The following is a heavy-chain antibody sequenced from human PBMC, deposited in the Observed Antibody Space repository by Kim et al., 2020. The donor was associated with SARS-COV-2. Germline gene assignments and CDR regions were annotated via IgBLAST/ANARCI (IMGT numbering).Heavy chain of an antibody. CDR3: AGARGIIMDPGVRDV. Sequence: SETLSLTCAVYGGSFSGYYWCWIRQPPGKGLEWIGEINHSGSTNYNPSLKRRVTISVDTSKNQFSLKLSSVTAADTAVSYCAGARGIIMDPGVRDVWGQ. CDR1: GGSFSGYY. CDR2: INHSGST. J-gene: IGHJ6*02. V-gene: IGHV4-34*01. D-gene: IGHD3-10*01.